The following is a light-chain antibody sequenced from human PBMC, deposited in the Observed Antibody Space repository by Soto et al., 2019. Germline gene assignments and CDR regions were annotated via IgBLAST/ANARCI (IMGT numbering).Light chain of an antibody. CDR2: EVV. CDR3: KSYAGSNTYV. CDR1: KNDIGVYDF. Sequence: QSALTQPPSASGSPGQSVTISCTGTKNDIGVYDFVSWYQHHPGKAPRLIIYEVVQRPSGVPDRFSGSKSGNTASLTVSGLQAADEAVYFCKSYAGSNTYVFGSRTKVTVL. J-gene: IGLJ1*01. V-gene: IGLV2-8*01.